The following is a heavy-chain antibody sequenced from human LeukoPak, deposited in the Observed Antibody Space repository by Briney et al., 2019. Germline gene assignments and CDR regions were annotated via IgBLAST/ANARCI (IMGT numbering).Heavy chain of an antibody. CDR3: ASLLGGVIDY. V-gene: IGHV4-59*01. CDR1: GGSISSYY. Sequence: PSETLSLTCTVSGGSISSYYWSWIRQPPGKGLEWIGYIYYSGSTNYNPSLKSRVTISVDTSKNQFSLKLSSVTAADTAVYYCASLLGGVIDYWGQGTLVTVSS. J-gene: IGHJ4*02. CDR2: IYYSGST. D-gene: IGHD3-16*01.